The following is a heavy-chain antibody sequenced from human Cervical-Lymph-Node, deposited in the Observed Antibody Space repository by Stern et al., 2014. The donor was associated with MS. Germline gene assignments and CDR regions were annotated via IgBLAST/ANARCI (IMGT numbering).Heavy chain of an antibody. CDR2: ISSSSSYI. Sequence: QLVQSGGGLVKPGGSLRLSCAASGFTFSSYSMNWVRQAPGKGLEWVSSISSSSSYIYYADSVKGRFTISRDNAKNSLYLQMNSLRAEDTAVYYCARSEVVPAAISTLYYYYGMDVWGQGTTVTVSS. J-gene: IGHJ6*02. D-gene: IGHD2-2*02. CDR1: GFTFSSYS. CDR3: ARSEVVPAAISTLYYYYGMDV. V-gene: IGHV3-21*01.